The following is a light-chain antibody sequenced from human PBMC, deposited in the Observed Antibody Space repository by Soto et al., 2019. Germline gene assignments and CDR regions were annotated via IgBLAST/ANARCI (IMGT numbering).Light chain of an antibody. V-gene: IGKV3-20*01. J-gene: IGKJ4*01. CDR3: QQYGSSLP. CDR2: GAS. Sequence: EIVLTQSPGTLSLSPGERATLSCRASQSVSSSYLAWYQQKPGQAPRLLIYGASSRATGIPDRFSGSGSGTDFTLTISILEPEDFAVYYCQQYGSSLPFGGGTKVEIK. CDR1: QSVSSSY.